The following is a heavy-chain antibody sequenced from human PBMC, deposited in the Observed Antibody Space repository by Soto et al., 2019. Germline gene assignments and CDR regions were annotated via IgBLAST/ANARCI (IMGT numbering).Heavy chain of an antibody. CDR2: VIPLFDTA. J-gene: IGHJ6*04. CDR1: GGIFTNNA. CDR3: APVGTKNGSTFSPGLAV. D-gene: IGHD3-10*01. Sequence: QVQVVQSGAEVKKPGSSVKVSCKVSGGIFTNNAISWVRQAPGQGLEWLGGVIPLFDTAYYAQIFRGRLRIPAAEPRTPPSMDLAGWPPAARAAYFWAPVGTKNGSTFSPGLAVWAKGTQSPSPQ. V-gene: IGHV1-69*01.